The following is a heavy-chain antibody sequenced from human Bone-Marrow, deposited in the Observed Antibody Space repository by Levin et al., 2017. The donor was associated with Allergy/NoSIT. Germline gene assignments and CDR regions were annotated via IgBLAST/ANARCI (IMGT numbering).Heavy chain of an antibody. V-gene: IGHV3-53*01. CDR1: GFTVRNNY. CDR3: ARLDLVRRVDY. CDR2: IYSGGST. Sequence: PGGSLRLSCAVSGFTVRNNYMSWVRQAPGKGLEWVSLIYSGGSTYYADSVKGRFTISRDNSKNTVYLQMNNLRAEDTAVYYCARLDLVRRVDYGGQGTLVSVSS. J-gene: IGHJ4*02. D-gene: IGHD6-6*01.